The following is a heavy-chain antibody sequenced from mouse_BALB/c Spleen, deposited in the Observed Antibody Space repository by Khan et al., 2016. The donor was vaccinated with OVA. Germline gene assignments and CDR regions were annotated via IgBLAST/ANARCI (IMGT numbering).Heavy chain of an antibody. J-gene: IGHJ2*01. CDR2: ISYSGNT. CDR3: ARIQGGDFDY. Sequence: EVQLVESGPGLVKPSQSLSLTCTVTGYSITSDYAWNWIRQFPGNKLEWMGYISYSGNTKYNPSLKSRISINRDTSKNQLFLQLNFVTIEDTATYYCARIQGGDFDYWGQGTTLTVSS. D-gene: IGHD3-2*02. CDR1: GYSITSDYA. V-gene: IGHV3-2*02.